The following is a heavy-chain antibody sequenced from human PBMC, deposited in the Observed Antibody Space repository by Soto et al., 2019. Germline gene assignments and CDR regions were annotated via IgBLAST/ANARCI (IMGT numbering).Heavy chain of an antibody. V-gene: IGHV1-8*01. J-gene: IGHJ5*02. Sequence: ASVKVSCKASGYTFTSYDINWVRQATGQGLEWMGWMNPNSGNTGYAQKFQGRVTMTRNTSISTAYMELSSLRSEDTAVYYCARRRNYDFWSGYYTWFGPWGQGTLVTVSS. CDR3: ARRRNYDFWSGYYTWFGP. D-gene: IGHD3-3*01. CDR2: MNPNSGNT. CDR1: GYTFTSYD.